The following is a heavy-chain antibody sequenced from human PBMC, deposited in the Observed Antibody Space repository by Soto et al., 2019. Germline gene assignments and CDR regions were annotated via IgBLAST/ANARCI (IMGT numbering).Heavy chain of an antibody. Sequence: QALLEQSGPEVKKPGDSVRISCWLYDSVFVTSVITWLRQAPGQGLEWMGWISANDGGTLSAMKFTDRLVMSTDPMRNMACRRRWDVTSAHSAVYFCARGGGRHLSPLETWGHGTPVTVPS. CDR3: ARGGGRHLSPLET. V-gene: IGHV1-18*01. CDR1: DSVFVTSV. D-gene: IGHD3-16*01. CDR2: ISANDGGT. J-gene: IGHJ4*01.